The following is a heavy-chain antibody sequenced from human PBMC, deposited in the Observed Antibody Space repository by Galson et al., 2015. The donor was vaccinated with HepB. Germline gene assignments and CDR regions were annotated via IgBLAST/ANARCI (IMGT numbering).Heavy chain of an antibody. D-gene: IGHD2-15*01. Sequence: SLRLSCAASGFSFSDYWMSWIRQAPGKGLEWVSSITSSGGNSYYTDSVKGRFTVSRDNSKNTLLLQLNSLRAEDTAMYFCAKDGIMVANNPYHFHYWGQGTLVTVSS. CDR1: GFSFSDYW. CDR2: ITSSGGNS. J-gene: IGHJ4*02. V-gene: IGHV3-23*01. CDR3: AKDGIMVANNPYHFHY.